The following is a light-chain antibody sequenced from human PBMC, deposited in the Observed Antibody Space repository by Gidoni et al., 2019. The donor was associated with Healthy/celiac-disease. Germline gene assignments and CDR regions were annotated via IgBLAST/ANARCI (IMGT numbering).Light chain of an antibody. CDR2: YDD. CDR3: AAWDDSLNGFYV. V-gene: IGLV1-36*01. Sequence: QSVLTQPPSVSEAPRQRVTISCSGRSSNIGYNAVNWYQQLPGKAPKLLIYYDDLLPSGVSDRFSGSKSGTSASLAISGLQSEDEADYYCAAWDDSLNGFYVFGTGTKVTVL. CDR1: SSNIGYNA. J-gene: IGLJ1*01.